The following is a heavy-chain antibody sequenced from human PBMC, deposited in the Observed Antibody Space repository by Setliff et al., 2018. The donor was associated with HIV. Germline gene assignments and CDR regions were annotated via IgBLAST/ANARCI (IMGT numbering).Heavy chain of an antibody. D-gene: IGHD3-16*01. CDR1: GFTVSGSY. V-gene: IGHV3-66*03. CDR3: ARDRRPVWGMDV. Sequence: GGSLSLSCEASGFTVSGSYINWVRQAPGKGLEWVAVIYNNGNTYYADSVKGRFTISRDASKNTLYLQMNSLSAEDTALYYCARDRRPVWGMDVWGQGTTVTVSS. CDR2: IYNNGNT. J-gene: IGHJ6*02.